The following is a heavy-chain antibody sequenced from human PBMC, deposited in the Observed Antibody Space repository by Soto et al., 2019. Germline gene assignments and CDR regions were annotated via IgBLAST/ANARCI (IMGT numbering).Heavy chain of an antibody. CDR1: GGSISSCSYY. CDR2: IYYSGST. CDR3: ARASLTYYDFWSGSAGKLWYY. J-gene: IGHJ4*02. V-gene: IGHV4-39*01. Sequence: PSETLSLTCTVSGGSISSCSYYWGWIRQPPGKGLEWIGSIYYSGSTYYNPSLKSRVTISVDTSKNQFSLKLSSVTAADTAVYYCARASLTYYDFWSGSAGKLWYYWGQGTLVTVSS. D-gene: IGHD3-3*01.